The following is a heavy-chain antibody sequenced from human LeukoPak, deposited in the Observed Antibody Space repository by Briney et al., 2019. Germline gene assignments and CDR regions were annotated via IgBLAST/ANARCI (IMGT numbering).Heavy chain of an antibody. D-gene: IGHD4-11*01. CDR3: ARELTYSDY. V-gene: IGHV3-21*01. Sequence: GGSLRLSCAASGFTFSSYAMNWVRQAPGKGLEWVSSISRSSNYIYYADSVKGRFTISRDNAKNSLYLQMNSLRAEDTAVYYCARELTYSDYWGQGTLVTVSS. CDR2: ISRSSNYI. CDR1: GFTFSSYA. J-gene: IGHJ4*02.